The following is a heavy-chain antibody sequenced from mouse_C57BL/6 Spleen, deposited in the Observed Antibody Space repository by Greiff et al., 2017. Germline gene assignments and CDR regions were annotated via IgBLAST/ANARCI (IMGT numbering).Heavy chain of an antibody. V-gene: IGHV1-52*01. CDR3: ARFITTVTGGYFDV. CDR2: IDPSDSET. J-gene: IGHJ1*03. CDR1: GYTFTSYW. Sequence: VQLQQPGAELVRPGSSVKLSCKASGYTFTSYWMHWVKQRPIQGLEWIGNIDPSDSETHYNQKFKDKATLTVDKSSSTAYMQLSSLTSKYSAVYYCARFITTVTGGYFDVWGTGTTVTVSS. D-gene: IGHD1-1*01.